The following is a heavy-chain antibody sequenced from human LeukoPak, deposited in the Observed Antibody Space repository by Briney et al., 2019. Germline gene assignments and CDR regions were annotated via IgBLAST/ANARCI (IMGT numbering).Heavy chain of an antibody. CDR2: IYHSGTT. CDR1: GGSISSGGYS. V-gene: IGHV4-30-2*01. Sequence: PSQTLSLTCAVSGGSISSGGYSWNWIRQPPGKGLEWIGYIYHSGTTYYNPSLKSRVTISVDRSKNHFSLNLSSVTAADTAVYYCARRRGGTIVVAEHYFDYWGQGTLVTVSS. J-gene: IGHJ4*02. D-gene: IGHD2-2*01. CDR3: ARRRGGTIVVAEHYFDY.